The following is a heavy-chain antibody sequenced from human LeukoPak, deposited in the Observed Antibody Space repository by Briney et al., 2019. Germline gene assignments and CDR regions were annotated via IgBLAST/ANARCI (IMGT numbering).Heavy chain of an antibody. J-gene: IGHJ4*02. D-gene: IGHD3-22*01. CDR2: INPSGGST. CDR3: ARWSHRWGYDSSSGYFDY. CDR1: GYTFTSYY. V-gene: IGHV1-46*01. Sequence: GASVKVSCKASGYTFTSYYMHWVRQAPGQGLEWMGIINPSGGSTSYAQKFQGRVTMTRDMSTSTVYMELSSLRSEDTAVYYCARWSHRWGYDSSSGYFDYWGQGTLVTVSS.